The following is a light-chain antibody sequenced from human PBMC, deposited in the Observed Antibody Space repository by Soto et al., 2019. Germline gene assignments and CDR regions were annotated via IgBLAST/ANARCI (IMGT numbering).Light chain of an antibody. Sequence: DIQLTQSPSFLSASVGDRVTITCRASRGISSYLAWFQQIRGKPPKLVIYAASTLQPGVPSRFSGGGSGTEFPLTLSSLQPEDFAPYYCQQLDSYPFTFGQWTKLEIK. CDR2: AAS. CDR1: RGISSY. J-gene: IGKJ2*01. V-gene: IGKV1-9*01. CDR3: QQLDSYPFT.